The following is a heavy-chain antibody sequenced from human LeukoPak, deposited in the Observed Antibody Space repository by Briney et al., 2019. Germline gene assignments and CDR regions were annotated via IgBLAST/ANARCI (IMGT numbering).Heavy chain of an antibody. V-gene: IGHV3-21*06. Sequence: GGSLRLSCAASGFTFASYTMNWVRQAPGKGLEWVSSISSSNSYIYYADSLKGRFTISRDNAKNSLYLQMNSLRAEDTAVYYCARATVTTIEFGHYYYYMDVWGEGTTITVSS. CDR3: ARATVTTIEFGHYYYYMDV. CDR2: ISSSNSYI. D-gene: IGHD4-17*01. J-gene: IGHJ6*03. CDR1: GFTFASYT.